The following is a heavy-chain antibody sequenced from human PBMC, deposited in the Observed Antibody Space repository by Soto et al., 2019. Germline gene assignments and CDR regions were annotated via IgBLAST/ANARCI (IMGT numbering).Heavy chain of an antibody. J-gene: IGHJ4*02. Sequence: QVQLVQSGAEVKKPGSSVKVSCKASGGTFSSYTISWVRQAPGQGLEWMGRIIPILGIANYAQKFQGRVTITADKPRSTAYMELSSLRSEDTAVYYGALVPAASGKDYWGQGTLVTVSS. V-gene: IGHV1-69*02. D-gene: IGHD2-2*01. CDR2: IIPILGIA. CDR3: ALVPAASGKDY. CDR1: GGTFSSYT.